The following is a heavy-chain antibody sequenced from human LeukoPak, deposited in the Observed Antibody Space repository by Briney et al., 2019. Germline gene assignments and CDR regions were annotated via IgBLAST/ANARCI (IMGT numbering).Heavy chain of an antibody. Sequence: SETLSLTCAVYGGSFSGYYWSWIRQPPGKGLEWIGEINHSGSTNYNPSLKSRVTISVDASKNQFSLKLSSMTAADTAVYYCARGIYCSGGSCYSFYYFDYWGQGTLVTVSS. V-gene: IGHV4-34*01. CDR1: GGSFSGYY. CDR3: ARGIYCSGGSCYSFYYFDY. CDR2: INHSGST. J-gene: IGHJ4*02. D-gene: IGHD2-15*01.